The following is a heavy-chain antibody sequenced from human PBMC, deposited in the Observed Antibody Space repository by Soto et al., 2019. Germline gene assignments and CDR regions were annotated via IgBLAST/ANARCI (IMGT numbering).Heavy chain of an antibody. Sequence: EVQLLESGGGLVQPGGSLRLSCAASGFTFSSYAMSWVRQAPGKGLEWVSVIRSSGDRTYYADSVKGRFTISRDNSKNTLYMQMNSLRAEDMAVYYCAKQQGPGTPYYYAMDVWGQGTTVTVSS. J-gene: IGHJ6*02. CDR1: GFTFSSYA. V-gene: IGHV3-23*01. D-gene: IGHD1-1*01. CDR3: AKQQGPGTPYYYAMDV. CDR2: IRSSGDRT.